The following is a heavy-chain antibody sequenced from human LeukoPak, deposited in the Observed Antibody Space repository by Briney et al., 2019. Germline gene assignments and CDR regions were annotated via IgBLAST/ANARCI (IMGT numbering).Heavy chain of an antibody. D-gene: IGHD6-13*01. CDR1: GFTFSNYG. Sequence: PGGSLRLSCAASGFTFSNYGVSWVRQAPGKGLEWVSAISGTGGSTKYADSVKGRFTISRDNSKNTLYLQMSSLRAEDTAVYYCAKDGNPNPPTRWSVWQQLEPNNWFDPWGQGTLVAVSS. CDR3: AKDGNPNPPTRWSVWQQLEPNNWFDP. CDR2: ISGTGGST. J-gene: IGHJ5*02. V-gene: IGHV3-23*01.